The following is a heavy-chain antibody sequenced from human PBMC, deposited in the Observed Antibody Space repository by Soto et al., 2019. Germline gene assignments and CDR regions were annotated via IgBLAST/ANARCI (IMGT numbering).Heavy chain of an antibody. CDR2: IVVGNGNT. CDR1: GFTFSNSA. Sequence: SVKVSCKASGFTFSNSAVQWVRQARGQRLEWIGWIVVGNGNTNYAEKFQKRVTITRGLSTRTAYMELSSLRSEDTAVYYCAGRYCSGGSCYNYYGMDVWGQGTTVTVSS. J-gene: IGHJ6*02. V-gene: IGHV1-58*01. D-gene: IGHD2-15*01. CDR3: AGRYCSGGSCYNYYGMDV.